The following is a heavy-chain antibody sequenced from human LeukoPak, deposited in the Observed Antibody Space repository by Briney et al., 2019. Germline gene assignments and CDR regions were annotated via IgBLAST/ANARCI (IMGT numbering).Heavy chain of an antibody. CDR1: GFTFSSFW. D-gene: IGHD6-13*01. Sequence: GGSLRLSCVASGFTFSSFWMSWVRQAPGKGLEFVANIDQDGSVRNYVDSVKGRFIISRDNAKNSLYLQMDSLRAEDTAVYLCARDPGSSSFDYWGLGTPVTVFS. J-gene: IGHJ4*02. CDR3: ARDPGSSSFDY. V-gene: IGHV3-7*01. CDR2: IDQDGSVR.